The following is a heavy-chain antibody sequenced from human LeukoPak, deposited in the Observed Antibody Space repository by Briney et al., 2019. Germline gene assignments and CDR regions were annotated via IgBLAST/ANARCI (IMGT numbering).Heavy chain of an antibody. V-gene: IGHV1-24*01. CDR3: ATASSGWYGYFDY. J-gene: IGHJ4*02. CDR1: GYTLTELS. D-gene: IGHD6-19*01. CDR2: FDPEDGET. Sequence: ASVKVSCKVSGYTLTELSMHWVRQAPGKGLEWMGGFDPEDGETIYAQKFQGRVTMTEDTSTDTAYMELSSLRSEDTAVYYCATASSGWYGYFDYWGQGTWSPSPQ.